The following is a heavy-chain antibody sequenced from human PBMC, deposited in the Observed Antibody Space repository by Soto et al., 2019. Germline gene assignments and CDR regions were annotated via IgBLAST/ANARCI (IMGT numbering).Heavy chain of an antibody. CDR3: AMVDNYVTPTPQDV. Sequence: QVQLVQSGDEVRKPGSSVKVSCKASGYIFVNYGIAWVRQAPGQGLEWMGWISPYSGHTHYASKLQGRLTMTTDTCTSTAYMDLGSLTSADTALYYWAMVDNYVTPTPQDVWGQGTTVTVSS. CDR1: GYIFVNYG. V-gene: IGHV1-18*01. D-gene: IGHD3-16*01. CDR2: ISPYSGHT. J-gene: IGHJ6*02.